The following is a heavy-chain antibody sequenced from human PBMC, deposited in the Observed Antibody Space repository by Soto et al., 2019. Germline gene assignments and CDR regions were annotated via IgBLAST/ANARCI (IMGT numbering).Heavy chain of an antibody. CDR3: ARPSDYDILTGYSDNFDY. CDR2: IYPGDSDT. Sequence: GESLKISCKGSGYSFTSYWIGWVRQMPGKGLEWMGIIYPGDSDTRYSPSFQGQVTISADKSISTAYLQWSSLKASDTAMYYCARPSDYDILTGYSDNFDYWGQGTLVTVSS. V-gene: IGHV5-51*01. CDR1: GYSFTSYW. J-gene: IGHJ4*02. D-gene: IGHD3-9*01.